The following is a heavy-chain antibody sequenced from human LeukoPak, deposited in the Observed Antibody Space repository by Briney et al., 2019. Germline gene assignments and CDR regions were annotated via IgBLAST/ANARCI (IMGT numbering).Heavy chain of an antibody. D-gene: IGHD3-10*01. CDR2: INHSGST. V-gene: IGHV4-34*01. CDR3: ARRIPYYYGSGRPYNWFDP. J-gene: IGHJ5*02. CDR1: GFTFSSYA. Sequence: PGGSLRLSCAASGFTFSSYAMTWVRQPPGKGLEWIGEINHSGSTNYNPSLKSRITISVDTSKNQFSLKLSSVTAADTAVYYCARRIPYYYGSGRPYNWFDPWGQGTLVTVSS.